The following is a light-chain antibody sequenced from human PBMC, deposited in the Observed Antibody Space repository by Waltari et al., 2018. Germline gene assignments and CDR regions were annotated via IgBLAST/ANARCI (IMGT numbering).Light chain of an antibody. J-gene: IGKJ2*01. Sequence: DIQMTQSPSSLSASVGDRVTITCRASQNICSYLNWYQQKPGKAPNLLIHAASALQTGVPSRFSGSGSGTDFTLTISSLQPEDFATYYCQQSYTTPRTFGQGTNLEIK. CDR3: QQSYTTPRT. CDR1: QNICSY. V-gene: IGKV1-39*01. CDR2: AAS.